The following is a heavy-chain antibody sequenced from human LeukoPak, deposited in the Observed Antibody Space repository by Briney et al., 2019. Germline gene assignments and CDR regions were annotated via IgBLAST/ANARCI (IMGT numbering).Heavy chain of an antibody. CDR2: IYYSGST. V-gene: IGHV4-59*01. CDR3: ARNIRDKAVVPGY. J-gene: IGHJ4*02. Sequence: ASETLSLTCTVSDGSISDYYWSWSRQPPGKGLEWIGYIYYSGSTSYNPSLRSRVTMSLDTSKNQFSLKLSSVTAADTALYYCARNIRDKAVVPGYWGQGTLVTVSS. D-gene: IGHD6-19*01. CDR1: DGSISDYY.